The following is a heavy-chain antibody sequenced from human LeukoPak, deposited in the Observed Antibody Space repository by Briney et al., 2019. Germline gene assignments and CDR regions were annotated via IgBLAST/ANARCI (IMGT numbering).Heavy chain of an antibody. CDR3: ARDGGFTTPVGY. V-gene: IGHV3-21*01. CDR1: GFTFSSYS. J-gene: IGHJ4*02. Sequence: GGSLRLSCAASGFTFSSYSVNWVRQAPGKGLEWVSSISSSSSYIYYADSVKGRFTISRDNAKNSLYLQMNSLRAEDTAVYYCARDGGFTTPVGYWGQGTLVTVSS. CDR2: ISSSSSYI. D-gene: IGHD3-3*01.